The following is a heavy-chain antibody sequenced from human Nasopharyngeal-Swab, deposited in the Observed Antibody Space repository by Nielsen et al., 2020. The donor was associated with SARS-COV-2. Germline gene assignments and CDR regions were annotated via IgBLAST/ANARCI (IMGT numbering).Heavy chain of an antibody. J-gene: IGHJ4*02. CDR2: IYPGDSDT. Sequence: GESLKISCKGSGYSFTSYWIGWVRQMPGKGLEWMGTIYPGDSDTRYSPSFQGQVTISADKSISTAYLQWSSLKASDTAMYYCARRVGYCSGGSCYFDYWGQGTLVTVSS. D-gene: IGHD2-15*01. V-gene: IGHV5-51*01. CDR3: ARRVGYCSGGSCYFDY. CDR1: GYSFTSYW.